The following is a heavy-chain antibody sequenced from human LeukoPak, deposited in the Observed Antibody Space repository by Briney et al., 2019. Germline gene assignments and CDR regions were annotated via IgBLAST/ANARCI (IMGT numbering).Heavy chain of an antibody. CDR2: INPKSDGT. CDR3: ARGSHVYGDSDY. V-gene: IGHV1-2*02. J-gene: IGHJ4*02. CDR1: GYPFTDYF. Sequence: ASMKVSCKTSGYPFTDYFIRWVRQAPGQGLEWMGWINPKSDGTNYAQKFQGRVTMTRDTSISTAYMELNRLRSDDTAVFYCARGSHVYGDSDYWGQGTLVTVSS. D-gene: IGHD4-17*01.